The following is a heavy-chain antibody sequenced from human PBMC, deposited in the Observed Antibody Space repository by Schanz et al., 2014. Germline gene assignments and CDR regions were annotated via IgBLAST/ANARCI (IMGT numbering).Heavy chain of an antibody. Sequence: QVQVVQSGAEVKKPGASVKVSCKASGYTFTDYGVIWVRQAPGQGLEWMGRIIPILGIANYAQNFQGRVTITADRSTSTAYMELSSLRSEDTAVYYCARGTMPGTFDIWGQGTMVTVSS. D-gene: IGHD2-2*01. CDR2: IIPILGIA. CDR3: ARGTMPGTFDI. J-gene: IGHJ3*02. CDR1: GYTFTDYG. V-gene: IGHV1-69*04.